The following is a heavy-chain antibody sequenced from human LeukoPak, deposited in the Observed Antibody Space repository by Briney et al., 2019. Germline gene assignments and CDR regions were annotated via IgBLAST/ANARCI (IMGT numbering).Heavy chain of an antibody. D-gene: IGHD2-15*01. CDR2: IIPIFGTA. Sequence: SVKASCKASGGTFSSYAISWVRQAPGQGLEWMGGIIPIFGTANCAQKFQGRVTITADESTSTAYMELSSLRFEDTAVYYCARGGPYCSGGSCYSTTIDYWGQGTLVTVSS. CDR3: ARGGPYCSGGSCYSTTIDY. J-gene: IGHJ4*02. CDR1: GGTFSSYA. V-gene: IGHV1-69*13.